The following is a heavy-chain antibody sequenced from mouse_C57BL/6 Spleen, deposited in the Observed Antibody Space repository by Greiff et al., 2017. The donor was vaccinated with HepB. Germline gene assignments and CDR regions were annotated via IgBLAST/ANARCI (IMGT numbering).Heavy chain of an antibody. V-gene: IGHV1-52*01. CDR2: IDPSDSET. D-gene: IGHD1-1*01. Sequence: VQLQQPGAELVRPGSSVKLSCKASGYTFTSYWMHWVKQRPIQGLEWIGNIDPSDSETHYNQKFKDKATLTVDKSSSTAYMQLSSLTSEDSAVYYCARSDGSSYAYWGQGTLVTVSA. CDR3: ARSDGSSYAY. CDR1: GYTFTSYW. J-gene: IGHJ3*01.